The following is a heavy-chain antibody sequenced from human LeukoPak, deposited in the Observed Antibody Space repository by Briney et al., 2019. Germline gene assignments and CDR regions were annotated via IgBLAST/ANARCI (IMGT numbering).Heavy chain of an antibody. J-gene: IGHJ4*02. V-gene: IGHV4-34*01. Sequence: SETLSLTCAVYGGSFSGYYWSWIRQPPGKGLEWIGEINHSGSTNYNPSLKSRVTISVDTSKNQFSLKLSSVTAADTAVYYCARVEGYCSSTSCSLFDYWGQGTLVTVFS. CDR2: INHSGST. CDR3: ARVEGYCSSTSCSLFDY. CDR1: GGSFSGYY. D-gene: IGHD2-2*01.